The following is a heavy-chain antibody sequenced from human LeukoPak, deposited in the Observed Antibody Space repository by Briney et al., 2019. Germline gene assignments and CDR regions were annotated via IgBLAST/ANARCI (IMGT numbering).Heavy chain of an antibody. CDR2: IYYSGST. CDR1: GGSISSSSYY. V-gene: IGHV4-39*07. J-gene: IGHJ4*02. Sequence: SETLSLTCTVSGGSISSSSYYWGWIRQPPGKGLEWIGSIYYSGSTYYNPSLKSRVTISVDTSKNQFYMKLSSVTAADTAVYYCASSKQAGEVREFDYWGQGTLVSVSS. D-gene: IGHD3-3*01. CDR3: ASSKQAGEVREFDY.